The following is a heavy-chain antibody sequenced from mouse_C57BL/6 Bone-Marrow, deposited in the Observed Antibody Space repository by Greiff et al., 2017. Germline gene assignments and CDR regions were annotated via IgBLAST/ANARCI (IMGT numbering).Heavy chain of an antibody. Sequence: QVQLQQSGAELARPGASVKLSCKASGYTFTSYGISWVKQRTGQGLEWIGAIYPRSGNTYYNEKFKGKATLTADKSSSTAYMELRSLTSEDSAVYFCARHYSNYGAYWGQGTLVTVSA. J-gene: IGHJ3*01. D-gene: IGHD2-5*01. CDR3: ARHYSNYGAY. CDR2: IYPRSGNT. CDR1: GYTFTSYG. V-gene: IGHV1-81*01.